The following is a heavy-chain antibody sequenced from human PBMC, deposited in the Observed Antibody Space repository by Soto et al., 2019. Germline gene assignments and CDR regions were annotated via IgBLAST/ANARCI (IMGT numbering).Heavy chain of an antibody. CDR3: ARDLGGSYSHDP. CDR1: GGSISNNYW. V-gene: IGHV4-4*02. D-gene: IGHD1-26*01. CDR2: IYHSEST. J-gene: IGHJ5*02. Sequence: QVQLQESGPGLVKPSGTLSLTCAVSGGSISNNYWWSWVRQTPGKGLEWIGEIYHSESTNYNPSLKSRVTITVDKSKNQFSLKLSSVTAADTAVYYCARDLGGSYSHDPWGQGTLVTVSS.